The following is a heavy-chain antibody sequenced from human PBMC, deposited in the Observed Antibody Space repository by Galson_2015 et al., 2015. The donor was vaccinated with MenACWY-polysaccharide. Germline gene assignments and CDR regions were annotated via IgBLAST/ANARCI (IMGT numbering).Heavy chain of an antibody. J-gene: IGHJ5*02. Sequence: ETLSLTCTVSGGSISSYYWSWIRQPPGKGLEWIGYIYYSGSTNYNPSLKSRVTISVDTSKNQFSLKLSSVTAADTAVYYCARGNYDFWSGSNWFDPWGQGTLVTVSS. CDR1: GGSISSYY. D-gene: IGHD3-3*01. V-gene: IGHV4-59*01. CDR3: ARGNYDFWSGSNWFDP. CDR2: IYYSGST.